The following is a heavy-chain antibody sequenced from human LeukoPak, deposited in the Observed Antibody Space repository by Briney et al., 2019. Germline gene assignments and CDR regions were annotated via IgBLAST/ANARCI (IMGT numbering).Heavy chain of an antibody. D-gene: IGHD3-22*01. CDR1: GGPISSYY. J-gene: IGHJ4*02. CDR3: ARVDSGDGSGYYHFDY. Sequence: SETPSLTCTVSGGPISSYYWSWIRQPPGKGLEWIGYIYYSGITNYNPSLKSRVTISVDTSKNQFSLKLSSVTAADTAVYYCARVDSGDGSGYYHFDYWGQGTLVTVSS. CDR2: IYYSGIT. V-gene: IGHV4-59*01.